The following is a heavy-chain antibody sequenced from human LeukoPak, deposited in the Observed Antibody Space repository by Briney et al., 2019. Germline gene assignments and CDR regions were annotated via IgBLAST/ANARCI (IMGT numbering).Heavy chain of an antibody. CDR1: GFTFSNYW. CDR2: ISADGSIT. Sequence: GGSLRLSCTASGFTFSNYWIHWVRQAPEKGLGWVSRISADGSITNYADSVKGRFTISRDNAENSLYLQMNSLRAEDTAVYYCARDIYCTNTVCYFDSWGQGTLVTVSS. D-gene: IGHD2-8*01. J-gene: IGHJ4*03. CDR3: ARDIYCTNTVCYFDS. V-gene: IGHV3-74*01.